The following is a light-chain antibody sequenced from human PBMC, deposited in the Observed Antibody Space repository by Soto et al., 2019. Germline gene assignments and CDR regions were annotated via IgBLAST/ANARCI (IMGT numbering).Light chain of an antibody. V-gene: IGLV2-11*01. CDR2: DVS. CDR3: CAYAGTYTV. CDR1: SSDVGGYNY. J-gene: IGLJ2*01. Sequence: QSALTQPRSVSGSPGQSVTISCTGTSSDVGGYNYVSWYQQHPGKAPELMIYDVSQRPSGVPDRFSGSKSGNTASLTISGLQSEDEADYYCCAYAGTYTVFGGGTKLTVL.